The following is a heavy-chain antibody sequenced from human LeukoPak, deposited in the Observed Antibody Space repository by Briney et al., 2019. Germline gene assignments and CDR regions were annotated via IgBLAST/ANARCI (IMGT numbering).Heavy chain of an antibody. V-gene: IGHV3-23*01. CDR2: ISGSGGST. CDR1: GFTFSSYA. Sequence: GGSLRLSCAASGFTFSSYAMSWVRQAPGKGLEWVSAISGSGGSTYYADSVKGRFTISRDNSKNTLYLQMNSLRAEDTAVYYCAKVVGIGDSSGYRTDYFDYWGQGTLVTVSS. J-gene: IGHJ4*02. D-gene: IGHD3-22*01. CDR3: AKVVGIGDSSGYRTDYFDY.